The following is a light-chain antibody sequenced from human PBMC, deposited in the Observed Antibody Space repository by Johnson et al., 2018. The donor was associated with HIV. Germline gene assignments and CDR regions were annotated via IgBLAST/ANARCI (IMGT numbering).Light chain of an antibody. CDR1: SSNIGNNY. J-gene: IGLJ1*01. V-gene: IGLV1-51*02. CDR3: GTWDNSLSAFYV. Sequence: QSVLTQPPSVSAAPGQKVTISCSGSSSNIGNNYVSWYQQLPGTAPKLFIYENNKRPSGIPDRFSGSKSGTSATLGITGLQTGDEADYYCGTWDNSLSAFYVLGTGTKVTVL. CDR2: ENN.